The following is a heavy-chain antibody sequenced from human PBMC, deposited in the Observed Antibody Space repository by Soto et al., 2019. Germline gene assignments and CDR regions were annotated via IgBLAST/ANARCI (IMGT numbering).Heavy chain of an antibody. J-gene: IGHJ4*02. CDR2: IYWDDDK. CDR3: ARALGCWWAYYFDY. V-gene: IGHV2-5*02. Sequence: QITLKESGPTLVKPTQTLTLTCTVSGFSLNTYGVGVGWIRQPPGKALEWLAFIYWDDDKRYSLSLKSRPTFTQDTSKNQVDLTITDMDPIDTVTYYCARALGCWWAYYFDYWGQGSLVTVSS. CDR1: GFSLNTYGVG. D-gene: IGHD2-15*01.